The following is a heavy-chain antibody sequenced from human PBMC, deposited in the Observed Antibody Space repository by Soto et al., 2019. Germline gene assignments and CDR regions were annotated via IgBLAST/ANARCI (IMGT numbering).Heavy chain of an antibody. CDR1: GYTFTSYA. D-gene: IGHD3-3*02. Sequence: ASVKLSCKASGYTFTSYAMHWVRQAPGQGLEWMGIINPSGSTTYAQKFQGRVTLTRDTSTSTVYMELSRLRSEDAAVYYCAREAGVAIFGVVSYYGMDVWGQGTTVTVSS. J-gene: IGHJ6*02. CDR3: AREAGVAIFGVVSYYGMDV. CDR2: INPSGST. V-gene: IGHV1-46*01.